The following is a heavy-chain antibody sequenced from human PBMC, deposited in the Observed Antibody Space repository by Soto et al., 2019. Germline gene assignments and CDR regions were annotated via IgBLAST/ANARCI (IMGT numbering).Heavy chain of an antibody. D-gene: IGHD6-13*01. CDR3: ARLLDAAGTWGY. Sequence: PGESLKISCQGSGYSFTNYWIGWMRQMPGKGLEYMGIINPGDSESRYSPSFKGQVTTSADKSISTAYLQWSSLKASDTAIYYCARLLDAAGTWGYWARGTLVTVSS. J-gene: IGHJ4*02. CDR1: GYSFTNYW. CDR2: INPGDSES. V-gene: IGHV5-51*01.